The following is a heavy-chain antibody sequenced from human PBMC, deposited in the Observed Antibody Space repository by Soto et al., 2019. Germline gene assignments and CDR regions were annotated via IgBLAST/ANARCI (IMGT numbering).Heavy chain of an antibody. CDR2: ISAYNGNT. Sequence: ASVKVSCKASGYTFTSYGISWVRQAPGQGLEWMGWISAYNGNTNYAQKLQGRVTMTTDTSTSTAYMELRSLRSYDTAVYFFSRDYSEITIFGVVIIREFDYWGQGTLVTVSS. CDR1: GYTFTSYG. CDR3: SRDYSEITIFGVVIIREFDY. V-gene: IGHV1-18*01. D-gene: IGHD3-3*01. J-gene: IGHJ4*02.